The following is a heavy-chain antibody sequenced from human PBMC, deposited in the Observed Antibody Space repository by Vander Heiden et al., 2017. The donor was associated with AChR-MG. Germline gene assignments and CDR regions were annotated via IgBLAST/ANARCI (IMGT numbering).Heavy chain of an antibody. V-gene: IGHV3-23*01. CDR1: GFPFSNYA. J-gene: IGHJ4*02. CDR2: ISTSGTDT. CDR3: ARWGTVEFDF. D-gene: IGHD3-16*01. Sequence: EVQLLESGGDLVQPGGSLSLSCAAPGFPFSNYALTWVRQAPGKGLRWVSTISTSGTDTYYADSVKGRFTISRDDSKNTVYLQMSSLRDEDTAVYYCARWGTVEFDFWGQGTLVTVSS.